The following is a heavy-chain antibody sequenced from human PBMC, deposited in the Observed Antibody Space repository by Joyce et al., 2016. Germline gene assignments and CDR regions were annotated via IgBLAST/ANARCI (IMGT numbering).Heavy chain of an antibody. CDR3: GSVFEY. CDR2: VDSDGSGT. J-gene: IGHJ4*02. Sequence: EVQLVESGGGLLQPGGSLRLSCAASGFTFTNYWMHWVRQAPGKGLVWVALVDSDGSGTSYADSVKGRFTIARDNAKNMVYLQMNSLRTEDTAVYYCGSVFEYWGRGALVTVSS. V-gene: IGHV3-74*01. CDR1: GFTFTNYW.